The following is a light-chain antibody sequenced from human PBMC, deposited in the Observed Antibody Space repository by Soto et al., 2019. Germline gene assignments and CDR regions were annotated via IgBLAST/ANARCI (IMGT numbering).Light chain of an antibody. CDR3: QQYGSSPNT. CDR1: QSVSSSD. J-gene: IGKJ2*01. CDR2: GAS. Sequence: EIVLTQSPGTLSLSPGERATLSCRASQSVSSSDLAWYQQKPGQAPRLLIYGASSRATGIPDRFSGSGSGTDFTLTISRLEPEDFAVYYWQQYGSSPNTFGQGPKLEIK. V-gene: IGKV3-20*01.